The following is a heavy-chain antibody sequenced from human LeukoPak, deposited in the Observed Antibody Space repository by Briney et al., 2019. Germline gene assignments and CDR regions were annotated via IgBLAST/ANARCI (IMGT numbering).Heavy chain of an antibody. CDR1: GFTFDDYA. J-gene: IGHJ6*02. D-gene: IGHD2-15*01. V-gene: IGHV3-43D*03. Sequence: QTGGSLRLSCAASGFTFDDYAMHWVRQAPGKGLEWVSLISWDGGSTYYADSVKGRFTISRDNSKNSLYLQMNSLRAEDTALYYCAKGIGWSVAAISNGMDVWGQGTTVTVSS. CDR3: AKGIGWSVAAISNGMDV. CDR2: ISWDGGST.